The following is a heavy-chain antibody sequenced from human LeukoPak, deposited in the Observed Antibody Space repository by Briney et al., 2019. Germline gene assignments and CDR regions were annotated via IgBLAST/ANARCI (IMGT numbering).Heavy chain of an antibody. V-gene: IGHV4-39*07. D-gene: IGHD1-26*01. CDR3: ARVGATFTFDY. J-gene: IGHJ4*02. Sequence: SETLSLTCTVSGGSISSSSYYWGWIRQPPGKGLEWIESIYYSGSTYYNPSLKSRVTISVDTSKNQFSLKLSSVTAADTAVYYCARVGATFTFDYWGQGTLVTVSS. CDR1: GGSISSSSYY. CDR2: IYYSGST.